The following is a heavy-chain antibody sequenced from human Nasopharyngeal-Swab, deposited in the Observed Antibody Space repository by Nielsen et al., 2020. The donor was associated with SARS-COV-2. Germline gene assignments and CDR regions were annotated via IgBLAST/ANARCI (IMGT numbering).Heavy chain of an antibody. CDR2: IGEKDHNYAT. Sequence: GESLKISCAASGFIFSASAIHWVRQASGKGLEWVGRIGEKDHNYATTYGASVQGRFTISSDDSKNTAFLQMDSLKTEDTALYYCTTDFYFDYWGQGTLVTVSS. CDR1: GFIFSASA. CDR3: TTDFYFDY. V-gene: IGHV3-73*01. J-gene: IGHJ4*02.